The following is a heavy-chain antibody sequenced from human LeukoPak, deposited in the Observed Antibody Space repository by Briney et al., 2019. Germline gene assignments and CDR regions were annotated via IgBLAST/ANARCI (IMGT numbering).Heavy chain of an antibody. CDR3: ARPRTQGGGTSAFDV. Sequence: GESLKISCKGSGYSFTSYWIGWVRQMPGKGLEWMGIIYPGDFDIRYSPSFQGQVTISADKSITTAYLQWSSLKASDTAMYYCARPRTQGGGTSAFDVWGQGTMVTVSS. CDR1: GYSFTSYW. D-gene: IGHD1-1*01. CDR2: IYPGDFDI. J-gene: IGHJ3*01. V-gene: IGHV5-51*01.